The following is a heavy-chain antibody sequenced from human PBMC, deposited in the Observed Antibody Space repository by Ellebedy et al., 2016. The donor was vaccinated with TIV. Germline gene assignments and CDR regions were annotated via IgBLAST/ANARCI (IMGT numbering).Heavy chain of an antibody. CDR1: GFTFSGHA. Sequence: GGSLRLSCAASGFTFSGHAMSWVRQTPGKGLEWVSGIIAGGDSTHHVDSVKGRFTISRDNSKKTLYLQMNSLRAEDTAVYYCVKLDSSGFYYGRLDYWGQGTLVTVSS. J-gene: IGHJ4*02. CDR3: VKLDSSGFYYGRLDY. V-gene: IGHV3-23*01. D-gene: IGHD3-22*01. CDR2: IIAGGDST.